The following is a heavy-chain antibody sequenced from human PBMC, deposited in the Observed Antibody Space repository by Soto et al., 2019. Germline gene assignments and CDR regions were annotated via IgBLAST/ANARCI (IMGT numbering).Heavy chain of an antibody. CDR1: AGPPSSGSYY. J-gene: IGHJ3*02. D-gene: IGHD2-2*01. Sequence: SVSRSFPGTLAAGPPSSGSYYGSWIRKHPGKRLEWIGSIYYSGSTYYNPSLKSRVTISVDTSKNQFSLKLSSVTAADTAVYYCARGSTGGRDAFDIWGQGTMVTVSS. CDR2: IYYSGST. V-gene: IGHV4-30-4*01. CDR3: ARGSTGGRDAFDI.